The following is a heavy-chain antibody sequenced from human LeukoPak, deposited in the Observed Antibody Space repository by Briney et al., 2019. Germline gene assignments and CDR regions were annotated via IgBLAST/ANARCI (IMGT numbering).Heavy chain of an antibody. CDR2: IKQDGSEK. D-gene: IGHD6-13*01. CDR1: GFTFSSYW. CDR3: ARGRREAADLFDY. V-gene: IGHV3-7*01. Sequence: TGGSLRLSCAASGFTFSSYWMSWVRQAPGKGLEWVANIKQDGSEKYYVDSVKGRFTISRDNAKNSLYLQMNSLRAEDTAVYYCARGRREAADLFDYWGQGTLVTVSS. J-gene: IGHJ4*02.